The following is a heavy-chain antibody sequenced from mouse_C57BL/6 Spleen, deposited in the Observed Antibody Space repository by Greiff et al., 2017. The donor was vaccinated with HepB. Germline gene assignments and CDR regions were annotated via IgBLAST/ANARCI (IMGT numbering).Heavy chain of an antibody. CDR2: INPYNGGT. J-gene: IGHJ1*03. CDR3: ASAYGYERYFDV. CDR1: GYTFTDYY. D-gene: IGHD2-2*01. V-gene: IGHV1-19*01. Sequence: VQLQQSGPVLVKPGASVKMSCKASGYTFTDYYMNWVKQSHGKSLEWIGVINPYNGGTSYNQKFKGKATLTVDKSSSTAYMELNSLTSEDSAVYYCASAYGYERYFDVWGTGTTVTVSS.